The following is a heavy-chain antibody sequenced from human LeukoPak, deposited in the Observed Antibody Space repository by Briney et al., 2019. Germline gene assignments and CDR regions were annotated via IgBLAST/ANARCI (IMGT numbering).Heavy chain of an antibody. J-gene: IGHJ3*01. D-gene: IGHD3-10*01. CDR2: INHSGST. CDR1: GGSFSGYY. CDR3: ATKRAVVRGVTHDAFDL. Sequence: FETLSLTCAVYGGSFSGYYWSWIRQPPGKGLEWIGEINHSGSTNYNPSLKSRATISVDTSKNQFSLKLSSVTAADTAVYYCATKRAVVRGVTHDAFDLWGQRTMIIVSS. V-gene: IGHV4-34*01.